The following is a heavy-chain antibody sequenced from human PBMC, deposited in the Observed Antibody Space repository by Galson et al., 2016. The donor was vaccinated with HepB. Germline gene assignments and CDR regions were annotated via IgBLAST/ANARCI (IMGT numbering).Heavy chain of an antibody. CDR2: IYWDDDK. CDR3: ARWLQGGRGEWFDS. D-gene: IGHD3-10*01. Sequence: PALVKPTQTLTLTCTFSGFSLSTSGVGVGWIRQPPGTALEWLARIYWDDDKVDSPSLRSRLTITKDTSKNQVVLTMTNLDPVDTATYYCARWLQGGRGEWFDSWGQGTLVTVSS. J-gene: IGHJ5*01. CDR1: GFSLSTSGVG. V-gene: IGHV2-5*02.